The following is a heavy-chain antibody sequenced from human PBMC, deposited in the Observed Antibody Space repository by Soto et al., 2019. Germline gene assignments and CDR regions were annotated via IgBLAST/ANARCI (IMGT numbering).Heavy chain of an antibody. CDR1: GFTFSSYW. V-gene: IGHV3-7*05. D-gene: IGHD3-10*01. CDR3: ARDLRGIIYAFDI. Sequence: GGSLRLSCAASGFTFSSYWMSWVRQAPGKGLEWVANIKQDGSEKYYVDSVKGRFTISRDNAKNSLYLQMNSLRAEDTAVYYCARDLRGIIYAFDIWGQGTMVTVSS. CDR2: IKQDGSEK. J-gene: IGHJ3*02.